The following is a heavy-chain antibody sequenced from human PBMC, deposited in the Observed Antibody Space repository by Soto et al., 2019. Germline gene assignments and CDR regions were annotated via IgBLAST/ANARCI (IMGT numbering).Heavy chain of an antibody. CDR3: ARLPRGPLPA. V-gene: IGHV3-7*01. CDR2: IKQDGSEG. CDR1: GFTFSSYW. Sequence: PGGSLRLSCAASGFTFSSYWMSWVRQVPGKGLEWVAIIKQDGSEGYYVDSVKGRFTISRGNAKNSLFLQMDSLRAEDTAVYYCARLPRGPLPAWGQGTLVTVSS. D-gene: IGHD2-2*01. J-gene: IGHJ5*02.